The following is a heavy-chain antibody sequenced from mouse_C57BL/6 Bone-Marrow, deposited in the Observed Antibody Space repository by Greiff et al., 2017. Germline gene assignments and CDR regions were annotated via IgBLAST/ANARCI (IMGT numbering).Heavy chain of an antibody. CDR3: ARDYCGSSVAY. D-gene: IGHD1-1*01. Sequence: QVQLQQSGPELVKPGASVKLSCKASGYNFTSYDINWVKQRPGQGLEWIGWIYPRDGSTKYNEKFKGKATLTVDTSSSTAYMELHSLTSEDSAVYFCARDYCGSSVAYWGQGTLVTVSA. J-gene: IGHJ3*01. V-gene: IGHV1-85*01. CDR2: IYPRDGST. CDR1: GYNFTSYD.